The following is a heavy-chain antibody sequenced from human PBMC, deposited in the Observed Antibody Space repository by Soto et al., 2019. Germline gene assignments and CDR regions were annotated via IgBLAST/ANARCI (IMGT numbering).Heavy chain of an antibody. CDR3: AKRRGAGGHFDY. J-gene: IGHJ4*02. CDR2: VSIGGST. D-gene: IGHD2-15*01. V-gene: IGHV3-23*01. Sequence: PGGSLRLSCAASGFTFSSYAMGWVRQGPGKGLEWVAVVSIGGSTHYADSVRGRFTISRDNCKNTLSLQMNSLTAEDTAVYFCAKRRGAGGHFDYWGQGALVTVSS. CDR1: GFTFSSYA.